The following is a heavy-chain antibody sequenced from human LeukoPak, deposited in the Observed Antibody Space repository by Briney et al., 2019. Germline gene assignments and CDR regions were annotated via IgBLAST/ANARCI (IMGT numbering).Heavy chain of an antibody. V-gene: IGHV1-3*01. D-gene: IGHD1-26*01. CDR2: ISGGNGNT. Sequence: ASVKVSCKASGYTFSTYAMHWVRQAPGQRLEWMGWISGGNGNTKYSVKFQGRVTITRDTSANAAYMELSSLRPEDTAVYYCASFVGATINWGQGTLVTVSS. J-gene: IGHJ4*02. CDR1: GYTFSTYA. CDR3: ASFVGATIN.